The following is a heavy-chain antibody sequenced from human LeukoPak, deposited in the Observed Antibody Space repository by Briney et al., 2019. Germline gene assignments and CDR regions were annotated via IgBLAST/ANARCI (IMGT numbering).Heavy chain of an antibody. Sequence: GGSLRLSCAASGFTFSSYVMSWVRQAPGKGLEWVSGISGSGGSTYYADSVKGRLTISRDNSKNTLHLQMNSLRAEDTAVYYCAKDYYYDSVSAFDIWGQGTMVTVSS. V-gene: IGHV3-23*01. D-gene: IGHD3-22*01. CDR3: AKDYYYDSVSAFDI. CDR1: GFTFSSYV. CDR2: ISGSGGST. J-gene: IGHJ3*02.